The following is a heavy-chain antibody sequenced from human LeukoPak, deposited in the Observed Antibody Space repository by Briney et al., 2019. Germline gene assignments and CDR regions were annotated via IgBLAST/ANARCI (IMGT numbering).Heavy chain of an antibody. V-gene: IGHV4-39*07. CDR2: MSHSGST. CDR3: ARGRFRSTWYFDF. Sequence: SETLSLTCTLSGGSISSAGSYYWGWIRQPPGKGLEWIGSMSHSGSTYFNPSLESRGSILLDTSKRQFSLKVTSVSATDTAVYYCARGRFRSTWYFDFWGQGVLVTVSS. D-gene: IGHD6-13*01. CDR1: GGSISSAGSYY. J-gene: IGHJ4*02.